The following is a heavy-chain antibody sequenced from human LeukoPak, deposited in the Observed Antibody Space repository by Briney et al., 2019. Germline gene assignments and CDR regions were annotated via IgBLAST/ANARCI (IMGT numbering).Heavy chain of an antibody. D-gene: IGHD3-16*02. CDR3: ARRYDYVWGSYRP. CDR1: GYSFTSYW. CDR2: IYPGDSDT. V-gene: IGHV5-51*01. J-gene: IGHJ4*02. Sequence: GESLKISCEGSGYSFTSYWIGWVRQMPGKGLEWMGIIYPGDSDTRYSPSFQGQVTISADKSISTAYLQWSSLKASDTAMYYCARRYDYVWGSYRPWGQGTLVTVSS.